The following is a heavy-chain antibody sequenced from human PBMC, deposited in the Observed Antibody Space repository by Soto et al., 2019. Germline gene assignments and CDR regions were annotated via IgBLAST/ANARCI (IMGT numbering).Heavy chain of an antibody. D-gene: IGHD2-21*02. CDR2: LYNTGST. Sequence: SDTLSLTCTLDGCSIISYYWSWIPQPPRKGLEWIVYLYNTGSTIYNPSLESRVTISVDTSKNQFSLKLNSVTAADTAVYYCARDLWGYCGTDCYPLDVWGPGTTVTVS. CDR1: GCSIISYY. V-gene: IGHV4-59*01. CDR3: ARDLWGYCGTDCYPLDV. J-gene: IGHJ6*02.